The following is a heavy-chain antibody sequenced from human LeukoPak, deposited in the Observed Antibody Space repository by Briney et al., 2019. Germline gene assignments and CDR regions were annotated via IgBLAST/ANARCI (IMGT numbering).Heavy chain of an antibody. V-gene: IGHV7-4-1*02. CDR1: GYRLIRYA. CDR2: INSYTGDP. Sequence: ASLKVSCKASGYRLIRYAIRWVRQDPGQAPEWMGWINSYTGDPTYAQGFTGRFVFTIDTSVNTAYLQISSLEAEDTAVYYCVRDVPDGDVTTFDRWGQGTLITVSS. D-gene: IGHD4-17*01. CDR3: VRDVPDGDVTTFDR. J-gene: IGHJ5*02.